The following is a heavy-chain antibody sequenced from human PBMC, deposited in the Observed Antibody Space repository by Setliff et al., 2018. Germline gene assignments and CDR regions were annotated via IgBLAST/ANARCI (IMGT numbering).Heavy chain of an antibody. D-gene: IGHD2-21*02. V-gene: IGHV4-34*01. CDR2: INHTENS. J-gene: IGHJ3*02. Sequence: SETLSLTCAASGGSFTYYYWTWIRQPPGKGLEWIGEINHTENSSYNPSLKSRVTISIDKFSHQFSLRLTSVTAADTAVYYCARTPRGGNSAFDIWGQGTMVTVSS. CDR1: GGSFTYYY. CDR3: ARTPRGGNSAFDI.